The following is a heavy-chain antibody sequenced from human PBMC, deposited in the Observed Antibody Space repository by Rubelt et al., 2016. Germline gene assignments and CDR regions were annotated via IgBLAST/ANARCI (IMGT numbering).Heavy chain of an antibody. J-gene: IGHJ4*02. V-gene: IGHV3-30-3*01. CDR1: GFAFSSYA. Sequence: SGFAFSSYAMHWVRQAPGKGLEWAAVLSHDGNNLYYADSVRGRFTISRDNSKNTLYLQMNSLRTEDTAVYYCARGSNKHIVATIGNYWGQGTLVTVSS. D-gene: IGHD5-12*01. CDR2: LSHDGNNL. CDR3: ARGSNKHIVATIGNY.